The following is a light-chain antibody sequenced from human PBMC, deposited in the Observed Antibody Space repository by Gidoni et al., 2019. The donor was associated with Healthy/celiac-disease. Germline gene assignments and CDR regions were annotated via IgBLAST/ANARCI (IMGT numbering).Light chain of an antibody. V-gene: IGLV3-1*01. Sequence: SYELTPPPSVSVSPAQTASITCSGDKLGDKYVCWYQQKPGQSPVLVIYQDRKRPSGIPERFSGSNSGNTATLTISGTQAMDEADYYCQAWDSSTVVFGGGTKLTVL. CDR3: QAWDSSTVV. CDR2: QDR. CDR1: KLGDKY. J-gene: IGLJ2*01.